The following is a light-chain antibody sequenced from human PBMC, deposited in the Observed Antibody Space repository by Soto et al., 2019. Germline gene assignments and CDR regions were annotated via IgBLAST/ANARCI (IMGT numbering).Light chain of an antibody. J-gene: IGLJ3*02. CDR2: DVS. Sequence: QSALTQPRSVSGSPGQSVTISCTGTSSDVGGYNYVSWYQQHPGKAPKLMMYDVSTRPSGVPDRFSGSKSGNTASLTISGLQAEYEADYYCCSYAGSSSWVFGGGTKLTVL. CDR1: SSDVGGYNY. CDR3: CSYAGSSSWV. V-gene: IGLV2-11*01.